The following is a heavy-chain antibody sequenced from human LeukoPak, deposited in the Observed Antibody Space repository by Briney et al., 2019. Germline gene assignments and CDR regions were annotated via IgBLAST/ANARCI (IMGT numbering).Heavy chain of an antibody. Sequence: PGGSLRLSCAASGFTFSSYWMSWVRQAPGKGLEWVANIKQDGSEKYYVDSVKGRFTISRDNAKNSLYLQMNSLRAEDTAVYYCARDGQYYDFWSGYYRYYYYYYMDVWGKGTTVTVSS. CDR1: GFTFSSYW. V-gene: IGHV3-7*01. D-gene: IGHD3-3*01. CDR3: ARDGQYYDFWSGYYRYYYYYYMDV. CDR2: IKQDGSEK. J-gene: IGHJ6*03.